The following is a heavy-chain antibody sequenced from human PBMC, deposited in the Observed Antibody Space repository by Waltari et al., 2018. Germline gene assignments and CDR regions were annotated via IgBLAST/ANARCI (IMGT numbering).Heavy chain of an antibody. J-gene: IGHJ3*02. Sequence: QVQLVQSGAEVKKPGASVKVSCKASGYTFTGYYMHWVRQAPGQGLEWMGWINPNSGGTNYAQKFQGRVTMTRDTSSSTAYMELSRRRSDDTAVYYCARATGSSWYDAFDIWGQGTMVTVSS. CDR1: GYTFTGYY. V-gene: IGHV1-2*02. CDR3: ARATGSSWYDAFDI. CDR2: INPNSGGT. D-gene: IGHD6-13*01.